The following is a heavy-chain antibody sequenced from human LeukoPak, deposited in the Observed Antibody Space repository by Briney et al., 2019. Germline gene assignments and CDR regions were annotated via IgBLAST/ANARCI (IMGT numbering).Heavy chain of an antibody. D-gene: IGHD2-2*01. CDR3: TRYCSSTSCSGLFDY. CDR2: IRSKAYGGTT. V-gene: IGHV3-49*03. Sequence: SGRPLRLSCTASGFTFGDYAMSWFRQAPGKGLEWVGFIRSKAYGGTTEYAASVKGRFTISRDDSKSIAYLQMNSLKTEDTAVYYCTRYCSSTSCSGLFDYWGQGTLVTVSS. J-gene: IGHJ4*02. CDR1: GFTFGDYA.